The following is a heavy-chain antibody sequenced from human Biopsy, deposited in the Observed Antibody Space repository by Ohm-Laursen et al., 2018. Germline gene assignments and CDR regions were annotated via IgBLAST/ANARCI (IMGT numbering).Heavy chain of an antibody. D-gene: IGHD1-20*01. CDR3: ARVDRYNFDHYIMDA. CDR2: IYYSGRP. CDR1: GDSIARYY. J-gene: IGHJ6*02. V-gene: IGHV4-59*01. Sequence: GTLSLTCTVSGDSIARYYWTWIRQSPGKGLEWIAYIYYSGRPNYNPSLKGRDVISVDRSRNQFFLKLTSATAADTAIFYCARVDRYNFDHYIMDAWGRGTTVTVSS.